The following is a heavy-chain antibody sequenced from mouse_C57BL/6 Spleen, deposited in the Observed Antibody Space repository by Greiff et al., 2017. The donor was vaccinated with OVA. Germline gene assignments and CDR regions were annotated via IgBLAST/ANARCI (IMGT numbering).Heavy chain of an antibody. J-gene: IGHJ3*01. CDR1: GFSFNTYA. D-gene: IGHD2-4*01. Sequence: EVQLQESGGGLVQPKGSLKLSCAASGFSFNTYAMNWVRQAPGKGLEWVARIRSKSNNYATYYADSVKDRFTISRDDSESMLYLQMNNLKTEDTAMYYCVRPYYDYDEAWFAYWGQGTLVTVSA. V-gene: IGHV10-1*01. CDR2: IRSKSNNYAT. CDR3: VRPYYDYDEAWFAY.